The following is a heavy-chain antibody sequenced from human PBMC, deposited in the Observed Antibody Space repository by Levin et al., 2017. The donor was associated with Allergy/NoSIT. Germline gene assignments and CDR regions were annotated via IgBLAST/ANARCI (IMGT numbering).Heavy chain of an antibody. J-gene: IGHJ4*02. CDR2: IKSKTDGGTT. CDR3: TPLTVVPAAPYFDY. Sequence: GGSLRLSCAASGFTFSNAWMSWVRQAPGKGLEWVGRIKSKTDGGTTDYAAPVKGRFTISRDDSKNTLYLQMNSLKTEDTAVYYCTPLTVVPAAPYFDYWGQGTLVTVSS. D-gene: IGHD2-2*01. CDR1: GFTFSNAW. V-gene: IGHV3-15*01.